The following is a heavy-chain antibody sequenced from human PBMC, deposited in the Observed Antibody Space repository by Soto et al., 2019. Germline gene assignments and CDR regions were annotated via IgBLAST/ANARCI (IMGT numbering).Heavy chain of an antibody. CDR1: GGSISSYY. D-gene: IGHD6-19*01. CDR2: IYYSGST. J-gene: IGHJ4*02. Sequence: PSETLSLTCTVSGGSISSYYWSWIRQPPGKGLEWIGYIYYSGSTNYNPSLKSRVTISVDTSKNQFSLKLSSVTAADTAVYYCARTRYSSGWYPENYFDYWGQGTLVTVSS. V-gene: IGHV4-59*08. CDR3: ARTRYSSGWYPENYFDY.